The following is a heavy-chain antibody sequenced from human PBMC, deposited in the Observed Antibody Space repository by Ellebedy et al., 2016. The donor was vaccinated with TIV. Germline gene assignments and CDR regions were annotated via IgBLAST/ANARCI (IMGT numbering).Heavy chain of an antibody. V-gene: IGHV1-24*01. J-gene: IGHJ4*02. CDR1: GYTLTELS. Sequence: ASVKVSXKVSGYTLTELSMHWVRQAPGKGLEWMGGFDPEDGETIYAQKFQGRVTMTEDTSTDTAYMELSSLRSEDTAVYYCAVHPYDILTGSSPGLDYWGQGTLVTVSS. CDR2: FDPEDGET. D-gene: IGHD3-9*01. CDR3: AVHPYDILTGSSPGLDY.